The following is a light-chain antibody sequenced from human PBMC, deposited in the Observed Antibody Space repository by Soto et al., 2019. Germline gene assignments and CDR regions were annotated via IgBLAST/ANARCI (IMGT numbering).Light chain of an antibody. Sequence: DIVMTQSPLSLPVTPGEPASISCRSSQSLLHSNGYKYLDWYLQKPGQSPQLLIYLGSNRASGVPDRVSGSGSGTDFTMKISRVEAEDVGVYYCMQALQTPLTFGGGTNVEIK. CDR1: QSLLHSNGYKY. CDR3: MQALQTPLT. V-gene: IGKV2-28*01. CDR2: LGS. J-gene: IGKJ4*01.